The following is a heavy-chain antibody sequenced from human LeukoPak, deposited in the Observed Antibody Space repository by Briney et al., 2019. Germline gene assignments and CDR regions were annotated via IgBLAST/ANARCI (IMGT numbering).Heavy chain of an antibody. Sequence: GRSLRLSCTTSGFTFGDYSMSWFRQAPGKGLEWVGFIRSKGYGGTAEYAASVKGRFTISRDDSNSIAYLQMDSLKTEDTAVYHCTREIRYFDWFQADYWGQGTLVTVSS. V-gene: IGHV3-49*03. CDR1: GFTFGDYS. CDR3: TREIRYFDWFQADY. CDR2: IRSKGYGGTA. J-gene: IGHJ4*02. D-gene: IGHD3-9*01.